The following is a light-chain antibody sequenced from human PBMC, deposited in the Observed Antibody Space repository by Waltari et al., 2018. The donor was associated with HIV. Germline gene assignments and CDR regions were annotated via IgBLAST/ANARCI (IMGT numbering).Light chain of an antibody. CDR1: QSVGSA. CDR3: QQYNKWPLT. Sequence: EIVMTQSPATLSVSPGERVALSCRASQSVGSALAWYQQKPGQVPRHLIYGAATRASGVPARFSGSGSETEFTLTISSLQSEDFAVDYCQQYNKWPLTFGGGTKVEIK. J-gene: IGKJ4*01. V-gene: IGKV3-15*01. CDR2: GAA.